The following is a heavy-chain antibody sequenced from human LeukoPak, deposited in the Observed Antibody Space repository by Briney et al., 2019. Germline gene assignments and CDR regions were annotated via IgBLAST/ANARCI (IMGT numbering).Heavy chain of an antibody. CDR1: GYTFTRYG. J-gene: IGHJ4*02. D-gene: IGHD3-10*01. Sequence: ASVKVSCKASGYTFTRYGISWVRQAPGQGLEWVGWISAYNGNTNYAQKLQGRVTMTTDTSTSTAYMELRSLRSDDTAVYYCARVTGNYGSGSYGDYWGQGTLVTVSS. CDR2: ISAYNGNT. V-gene: IGHV1-18*01. CDR3: ARVTGNYGSGSYGDY.